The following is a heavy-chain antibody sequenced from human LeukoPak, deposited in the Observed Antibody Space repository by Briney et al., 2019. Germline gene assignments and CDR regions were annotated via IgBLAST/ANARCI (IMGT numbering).Heavy chain of an antibody. CDR2: ISSSSSYI. CDR1: GFTLSSYS. CDR3: ARDYNIGTGYYTNWFDP. D-gene: IGHD3-9*01. V-gene: IGHV3-21*01. J-gene: IGHJ5*02. Sequence: GGSLRLSCAAPGFTLSSYSMNWVRQAPGKGLEWVSSISSSSSYIYYADSVKGRFTISRDNAKNSLYLQMNSLRAEDTAVYYCARDYNIGTGYYTNWFDPWGQGTLVTVSS.